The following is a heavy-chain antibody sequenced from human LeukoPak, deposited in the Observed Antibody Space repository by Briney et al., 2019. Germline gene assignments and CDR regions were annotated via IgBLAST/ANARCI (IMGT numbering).Heavy chain of an antibody. V-gene: IGHV4-4*02. CDR3: ARVVRGRYYYYYGMDV. Sequence: SETLSLTCAVSGGSISSSNWWSWVRQPPGKGLEWIGEIYHSGSTNYNPSPKSRVTISVDKSKNQFSLKLSSVTAADTAVYYCARVVRGRYYYYYGMDVWGKGTTVTVSS. D-gene: IGHD3-10*01. CDR1: GGSISSSNW. CDR2: IYHSGST. J-gene: IGHJ6*04.